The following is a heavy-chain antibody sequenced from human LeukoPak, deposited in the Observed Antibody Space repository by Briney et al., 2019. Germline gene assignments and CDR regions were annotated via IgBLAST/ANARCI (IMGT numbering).Heavy chain of an antibody. V-gene: IGHV4-34*01. CDR3: ARGGGGAKAFYYDY. CDR1: GESFSGNF. D-gene: IGHD1-26*01. CDR2: IDHNGIT. Sequence: PPETLSLTCAVSGESFSGNFGSWLRQSPGKGLEWIGEIDHNGITHYSPSLKSRVAMSVDTTRKRFSLTLTSENAADTAVYYSARGGGGAKAFYYDYWGQGSLVTVTS. J-gene: IGHJ4*02.